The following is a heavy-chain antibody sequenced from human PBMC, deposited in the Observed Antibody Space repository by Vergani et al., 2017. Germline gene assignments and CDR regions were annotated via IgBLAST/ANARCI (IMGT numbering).Heavy chain of an antibody. Sequence: QMQFHESCPGLLKASETLSLTCTVSGDSIISRSYYWGWIRQPPGKGLEWIGSIYNSGNGDSSSSLKSRVPISADTSKNKFSLRLTSVTAADTAVYYCASGKYYSDSTSHFRGRYFDVWGRGTLVTVPS. V-gene: IGHV4-39*01. J-gene: IGHJ2*01. D-gene: IGHD3-16*01. CDR1: GDSIISRSYY. CDR3: ASGKYYSDSTSHFRGRYFDV. CDR2: IYNSGNG.